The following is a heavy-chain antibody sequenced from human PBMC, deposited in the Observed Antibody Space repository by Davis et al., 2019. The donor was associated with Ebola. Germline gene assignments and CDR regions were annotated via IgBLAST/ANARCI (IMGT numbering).Heavy chain of an antibody. D-gene: IGHD6-6*01. V-gene: IGHV1-3*01. J-gene: IGHJ6*02. Sequence: AASVKVSCKASGYSFTSYAMHWVRQAPGQRLEWMGLINAGNCNTKYSQKFQGRVTITSDTSASTAYMELSRLRSEDTAVYYCARGSSKAYYDYGMDVWGQGSTVTVSS. CDR2: INAGNCNT. CDR1: GYSFTSYA. CDR3: ARGSSKAYYDYGMDV.